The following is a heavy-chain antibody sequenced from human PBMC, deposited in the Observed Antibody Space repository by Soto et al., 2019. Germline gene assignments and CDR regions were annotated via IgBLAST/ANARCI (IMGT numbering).Heavy chain of an antibody. CDR3: AKDKDWSGVYGMHV. V-gene: IGHV3-23*01. CDR2: INGGSTT. J-gene: IGHJ6*02. CDR1: GFTFSSYA. Sequence: PGGSLRLSCAASGFTFSSYAMSWVRQAPGKGLEWVTAINGGSTTYYADSVKGRFTISRDNSKNTLYLQMNSLRAEDTAVYYCAKDKDWSGVYGMHVWGQATTVTVSS. D-gene: IGHD3-3*01.